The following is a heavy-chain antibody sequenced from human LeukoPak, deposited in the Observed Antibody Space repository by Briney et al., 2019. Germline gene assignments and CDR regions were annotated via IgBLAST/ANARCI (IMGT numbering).Heavy chain of an antibody. CDR2: IKQDGSEK. Sequence: GGSLRLSCAASGFTFSSYLMSWVRQAPGKGLEWVANIKQDGSEKYYVDSVKGRFTISRDNAKNSLYLQMNSLRAEDTAVYYCASFSTDYWGQGTLVTVSS. CDR1: GFTFSSYL. D-gene: IGHD2-2*01. J-gene: IGHJ4*02. V-gene: IGHV3-7*01. CDR3: ASFSTDY.